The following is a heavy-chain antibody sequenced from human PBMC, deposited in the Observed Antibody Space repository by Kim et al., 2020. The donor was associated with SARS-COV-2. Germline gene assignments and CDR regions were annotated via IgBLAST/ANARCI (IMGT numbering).Heavy chain of an antibody. CDR3: ARDYYGSGSYYLHDAFDI. CDR1: GYTFITYA. J-gene: IGHJ3*02. Sequence: ASVKVSCKASGYTFITYAIHWVRQAPGQRLEWMGWINSGNGNTKYSQKFQDRVTITRDTSASTAYMELSSLRSEDTAVYYCARDYYGSGSYYLHDAFDIWGQGTMVTVSS. V-gene: IGHV1-3*01. CDR2: INSGNGNT. D-gene: IGHD3-10*01.